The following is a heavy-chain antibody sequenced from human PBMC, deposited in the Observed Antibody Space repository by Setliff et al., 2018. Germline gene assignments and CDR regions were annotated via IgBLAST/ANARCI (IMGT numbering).Heavy chain of an antibody. Sequence: ASVKVSCKASGYTFTSYGISWVRQAPGQGLEWMGWISAYNGNTNYAQKLQGRVTMTTDTSTSTAYMELRSLRSDDTAVYYCARDHHSAYYYDSSGLGNDYLGQGTLVTVSS. CDR3: ARDHHSAYYYDSSGLGNDY. CDR2: ISAYNGNT. D-gene: IGHD3-22*01. CDR1: GYTFTSYG. J-gene: IGHJ4*02. V-gene: IGHV1-18*01.